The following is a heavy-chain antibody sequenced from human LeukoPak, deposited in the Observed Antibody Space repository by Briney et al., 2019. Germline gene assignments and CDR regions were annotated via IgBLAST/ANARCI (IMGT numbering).Heavy chain of an antibody. V-gene: IGHV3-48*02. CDR1: GFTFRDYT. CDR3: ARGPSGSYIDAFDI. J-gene: IGHJ3*02. Sequence: GGSLRLSCAASGFTFRDYTMNWVRQAPGKRLEWVSYISSSGNAIYYADSVKGRFTISRDNAKNSLYLQMNSLRDEDTAVYYCARGPSGSYIDAFDIWGQGTLVTVSS. CDR2: ISSSGNAI. D-gene: IGHD1-26*01.